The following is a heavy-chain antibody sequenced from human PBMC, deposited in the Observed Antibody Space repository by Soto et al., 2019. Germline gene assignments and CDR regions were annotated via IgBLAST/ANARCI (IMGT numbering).Heavy chain of an antibody. CDR3: AKVSTTHTFGPLDP. V-gene: IGHV3-9*01. J-gene: IGHJ5*02. CDR2: ISWNSGSI. D-gene: IGHD1-1*01. Sequence: EVQLVESGGGLVQPGRSVRLSCAASGFTFDDYGMHWVRQAPGKGLEWVSGISWNSGSIVYADSVKGRFIISRDNAKNSLYLQMNNLRPEDTAFYFCAKVSTTHTFGPLDPWGQGTLVTVSS. CDR1: GFTFDDYG.